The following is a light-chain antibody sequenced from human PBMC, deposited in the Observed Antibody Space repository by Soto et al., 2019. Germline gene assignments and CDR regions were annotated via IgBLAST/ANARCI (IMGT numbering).Light chain of an antibody. CDR1: QSVSSN. CDR2: GAS. Sequence: EIMMTQSPATLSVSPGERATLSCWASQSVSSNLAWYQQRPGQAPRLLIYGASTRAAGIPARFSGSGSGTDFTITISGLQSEDSAVYYGQQYNDWPPELTFGGGTEVEIK. CDR3: QQYNDWPPELT. J-gene: IGKJ4*01. V-gene: IGKV3-15*01.